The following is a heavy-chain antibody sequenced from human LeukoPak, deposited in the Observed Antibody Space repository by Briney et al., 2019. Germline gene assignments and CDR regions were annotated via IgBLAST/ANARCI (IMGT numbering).Heavy chain of an antibody. V-gene: IGHV4-59*01. CDR2: IYYTGST. Sequence: SETLSLTCTVSGGSISSYYWSWIRQPPGKGLEWIGYIYYTGSTSYDPSLKSRVTISMDTSKNQFSLKLSSVTAADSAVYYCARSDYSGSGTYTEFDAFDIWGQGPMVTVSS. CDR3: ARSDYSGSGTYTEFDAFDI. CDR1: GGSISSYY. D-gene: IGHD3-10*01. J-gene: IGHJ3*02.